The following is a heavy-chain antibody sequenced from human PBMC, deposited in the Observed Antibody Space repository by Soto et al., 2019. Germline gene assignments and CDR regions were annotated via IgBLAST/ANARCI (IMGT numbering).Heavy chain of an antibody. CDR2: IYYSGGT. J-gene: IGHJ5*02. CDR1: GAALSSGGYF. Sequence: SETLSLTCTVSGAALSSGGYFYTWVRQPPGKGLEWLGYIYYSGGTNYNPSLKSRVTISLDKSKSQFSLRLISVTAAATAVYYRKRAHSDDNYFDTWGQGTLVTVSS. V-gene: IGHV4-61*08. CDR3: KRAHSDDNYFDT.